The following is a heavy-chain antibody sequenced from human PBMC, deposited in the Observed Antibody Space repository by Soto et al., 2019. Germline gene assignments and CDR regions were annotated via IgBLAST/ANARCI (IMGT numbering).Heavy chain of an antibody. Sequence: PSETLSLTCTVSGDSLTSHSYYWTWVRQPPGKGLEWIGNIYYTGNANYNPSLTGRVTLSVDTSRNQFSLRLTSVTTADTAVYYCARVSYYGSGSPAAFDIWGQGTMVT. D-gene: IGHD3-10*01. J-gene: IGHJ3*02. V-gene: IGHV4-61*01. CDR1: GDSLTSHSYY. CDR2: IYYTGNA. CDR3: ARVSYYGSGSPAAFDI.